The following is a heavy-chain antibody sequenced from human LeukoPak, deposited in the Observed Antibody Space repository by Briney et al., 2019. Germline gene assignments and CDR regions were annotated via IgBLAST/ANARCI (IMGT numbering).Heavy chain of an antibody. CDR2: INHSGST. V-gene: IGHV4-34*01. CDR1: GGSFSGYY. D-gene: IGHD6-13*01. CDR3: ARGRASKYSSSGGGYFDY. Sequence: PSETLSLTCAVYGGSFSGYYWSRIRQPPGKGLEWIGEINHSGSTNYNPSLESRVTISVDTSKNQFSLKLSSVTAADTAVYYCARGRASKYSSSGGGYFDYWGQGTLVTVSS. J-gene: IGHJ4*02.